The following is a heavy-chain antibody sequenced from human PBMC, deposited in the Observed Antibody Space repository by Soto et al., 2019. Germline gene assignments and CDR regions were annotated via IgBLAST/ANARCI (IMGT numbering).Heavy chain of an antibody. CDR2: ISSSSSTI. V-gene: IGHV3-48*02. J-gene: IGHJ4*02. CDR3: ARVFYSVAGTGGLDY. Sequence: EVQLVESGGGLVQPGGSLRLSCAASGFTFSSYSMNWVRQAPGKGLEWVSYISSSSSTIYYADSVKGRFTISRDNAKNSLYLQMNSQRDEDTAVYYCARVFYSVAGTGGLDYWGQGTLVTVSS. D-gene: IGHD6-19*01. CDR1: GFTFSSYS.